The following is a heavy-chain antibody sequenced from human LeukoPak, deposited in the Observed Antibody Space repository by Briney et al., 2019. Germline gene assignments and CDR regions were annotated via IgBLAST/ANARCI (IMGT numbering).Heavy chain of an antibody. V-gene: IGHV3-7*05. CDR3: ARESTTGGFDF. Sequence: GGSLRLSCAASGFXFSSYGMSWVRQAPGKGLEWVANIRDDGTEKYYVDSAKGRFTISRDNAKNSLYLQMNILRAEDTAVYFCARESTTGGFDFWGQDTLVTVSS. D-gene: IGHD1-1*01. J-gene: IGHJ4*02. CDR1: GFXFSSYG. CDR2: IRDDGTEK.